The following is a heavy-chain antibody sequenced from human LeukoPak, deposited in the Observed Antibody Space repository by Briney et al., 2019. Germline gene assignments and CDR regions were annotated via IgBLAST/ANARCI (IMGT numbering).Heavy chain of an antibody. D-gene: IGHD3-10*02. V-gene: IGHV3-7*01. Sequence: GGSLRLSCAASGFTFSSSWMSWVRQAPGKGLEWVANIKQDGSEKYYVDSVRGRFTISRDNAKDSLYLQMNSLRAEDTAVYYCAELGITMIGGVWGKGTTVTISS. J-gene: IGHJ6*04. CDR3: AELGITMIGGV. CDR1: GFTFSSSW. CDR2: IKQDGSEK.